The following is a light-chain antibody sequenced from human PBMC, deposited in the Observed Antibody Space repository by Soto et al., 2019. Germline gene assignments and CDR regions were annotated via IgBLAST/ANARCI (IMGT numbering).Light chain of an antibody. J-gene: IGKJ2*01. CDR1: QRVFYSSNNNNY. V-gene: IGKV4-1*01. CDR3: QQYFTSAPYT. Sequence: DIVMTQAPDSLAVSLGERATINCKSSQRVFYSSNNNNYLAWCQQRPGQPPMLILYRASTRASGVPHRFSGSGSGPDLPHTISSLQAEDVPVYFCQQYFTSAPYTFGQGTKLEI. CDR2: RAS.